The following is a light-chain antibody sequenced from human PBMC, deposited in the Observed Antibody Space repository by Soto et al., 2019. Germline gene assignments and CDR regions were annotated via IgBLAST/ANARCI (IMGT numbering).Light chain of an antibody. CDR1: QSVSSY. CDR3: QQSSDWPLT. J-gene: IGKJ4*01. V-gene: IGKV3-11*01. CDR2: DVS. Sequence: EIVLTQSPATLSLSPGERATLSCRASQSVSSYLAWYQQRPGQAPRLLIYDVSNGATGIPARFSGSGSATDFTLTISSLEPEDFAVYYCQQSSDWPLTFGGGTKVEIK.